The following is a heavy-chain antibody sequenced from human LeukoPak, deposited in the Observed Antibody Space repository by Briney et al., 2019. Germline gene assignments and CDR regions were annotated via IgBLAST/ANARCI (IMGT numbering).Heavy chain of an antibody. V-gene: IGHV3-53*01. Sequence: GGSLRLSCAASGLTVSNNYMSWVRQAPGKGLEWVSVIYSDGSTYYADSVKGRFTISRDNSKNILYLQMNSLRAEDTAVYYCARALWPSGMAYWGQGTLVTASS. CDR3: ARALWPSGMAY. CDR1: GLTVSNNY. J-gene: IGHJ4*02. D-gene: IGHD2-8*01. CDR2: IYSDGST.